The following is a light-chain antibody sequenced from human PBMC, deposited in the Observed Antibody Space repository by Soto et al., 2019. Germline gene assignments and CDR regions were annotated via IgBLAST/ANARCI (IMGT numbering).Light chain of an antibody. CDR2: PAS. V-gene: IGKV1-9*01. CDR3: RQLRAYPHT. CDR1: QTINNY. J-gene: IGKJ2*01. Sequence: DIPLTQSPPFLSASVGDRVTVTCRASQTINNYLAWFRKKEGKAPEFLIYPASTLQGGVPSRFSGHGFGINFTLTISSLQPEDFATYYCRQLRAYPHTFGQGTKLDI.